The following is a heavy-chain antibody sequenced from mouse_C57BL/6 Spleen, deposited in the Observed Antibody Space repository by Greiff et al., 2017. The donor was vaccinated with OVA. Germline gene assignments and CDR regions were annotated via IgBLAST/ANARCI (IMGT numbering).Heavy chain of an antibody. J-gene: IGHJ4*01. D-gene: IGHD4-1*01. V-gene: IGHV1-81*01. CDR2: IYPRSGNT. CDR3: ARRLTGTYYAMDY. CDR1: GYTFTSYG. Sequence: VKLMESGAELARPGASVKLSCKASGYTFTSYGISWVKQRTGQGLEWIGEIYPRSGNTYYNEKFKGKATLTADKSSSTAYMELRSLTSEDSAVYFCARRLTGTYYAMDYWGQGTSVTVSS.